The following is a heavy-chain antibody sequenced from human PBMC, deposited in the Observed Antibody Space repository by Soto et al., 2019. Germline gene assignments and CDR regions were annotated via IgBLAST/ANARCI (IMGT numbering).Heavy chain of an antibody. CDR3: AKDKGVFNWATSYFDY. CDR1: GFTFSSYA. V-gene: IGHV3-23*01. D-gene: IGHD1-1*01. Sequence: GGSLRLSCAASGFTFSSYATSWVRQAPGKGLEWVSAISGTGSDTFYADSVKGRLTISRDNSKNTLFLQMNSPRPEDTAVYYCAKDKGVFNWATSYFDYWGQGALVTVSS. J-gene: IGHJ4*02. CDR2: ISGTGSDT.